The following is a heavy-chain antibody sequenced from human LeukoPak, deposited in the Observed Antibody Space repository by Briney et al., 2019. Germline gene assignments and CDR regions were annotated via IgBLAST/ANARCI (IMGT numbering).Heavy chain of an antibody. D-gene: IGHD2-15*01. CDR1: GYTFTGYD. Sequence: ASVKVSCKASGYTFTGYDINWVRQATGQGLEWMGWMSPNSGNTGYAQKFQGRVTMTRNTSISTAYMELSSLRSEDTAVYYCARAGSRFNWFDPWGQGTLVTVSS. V-gene: IGHV1-8*01. CDR2: MSPNSGNT. J-gene: IGHJ5*02. CDR3: ARAGSRFNWFDP.